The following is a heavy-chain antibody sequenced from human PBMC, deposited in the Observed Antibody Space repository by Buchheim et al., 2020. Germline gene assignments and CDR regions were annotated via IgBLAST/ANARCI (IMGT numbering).Heavy chain of an antibody. Sequence: EVQLVESGGGLVQPRGSLRLSCAASGFTFNNYEMNWVRQAPGKGLEWVSYISNSGSTMYYADSVKGRFTVSRDNAKNSLYLQMNSLRAEDTAIYYCARARSNWLDYYYYYMDVWGKGTT. J-gene: IGHJ6*03. V-gene: IGHV3-48*03. CDR3: ARARSNWLDYYYYYMDV. D-gene: IGHD6-13*01. CDR1: GFTFNNYE. CDR2: ISNSGSTM.